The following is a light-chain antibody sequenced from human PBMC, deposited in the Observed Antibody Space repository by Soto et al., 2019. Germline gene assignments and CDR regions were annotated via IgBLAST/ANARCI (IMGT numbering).Light chain of an antibody. CDR3: SSFTSNRIYV. V-gene: IGLV2-14*03. J-gene: IGLJ1*01. Sequence: QSALTQPTSVSGSPGQSITISCTGNHNDIGTYDYVSWYQQHPGRAPRLLIHGVTTRPSGISGRFSASKSGLTASLTISGLQPEDEADYYCSSFTSNRIYVFGTGTKVTAL. CDR2: GVT. CDR1: HNDIGTYDY.